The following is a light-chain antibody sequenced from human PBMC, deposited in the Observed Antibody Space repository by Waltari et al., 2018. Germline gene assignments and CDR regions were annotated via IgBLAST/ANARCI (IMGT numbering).Light chain of an antibody. CDR2: EVT. CDR3: SSYKSSNTYL. J-gene: IGLJ1*01. Sequence: QSSLTQPPPVSGSPGQSVTISCPGTSIYFGLYNRVPWYQQSPGTAPRLMIYEVTHRPSGGHDRFSGSKSGATASLTISGLQAENEADYYCSSYKSSNTYLFGTGTKVTVL. V-gene: IGLV2-18*02. CDR1: SIYFGLYNR.